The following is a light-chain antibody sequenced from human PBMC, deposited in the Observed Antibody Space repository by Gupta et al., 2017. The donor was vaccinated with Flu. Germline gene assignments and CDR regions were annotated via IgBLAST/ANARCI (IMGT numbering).Light chain of an antibody. CDR3: QQRDRSPRT. Sequence: PSSLSASVGDRVSISCRASQKISSYLNWYRQKPGKAPELLIYAASNVHSGVPSRFSGSGSGTDFTLTINSLQPEDFATYFCQQRDRSPRTFGEGTKVEIK. V-gene: IGKV1-39*01. CDR2: AAS. CDR1: QKISSY. J-gene: IGKJ1*01.